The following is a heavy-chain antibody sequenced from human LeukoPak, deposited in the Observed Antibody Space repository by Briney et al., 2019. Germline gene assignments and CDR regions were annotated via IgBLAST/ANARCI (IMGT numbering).Heavy chain of an antibody. Sequence: GESLKISCKGSGYTFTTYWIGWVRQMPGKGLEWMGLIYPGDSDTRYSPSSQGQVTISADKSINTAYLQWSSLKASDTAMYYCARQHDSRGKADYWGQGTLVTVSS. CDR3: ARQHDSRGKADY. CDR2: IYPGDSDT. D-gene: IGHD3-22*01. J-gene: IGHJ4*02. CDR1: GYTFTTYW. V-gene: IGHV5-51*01.